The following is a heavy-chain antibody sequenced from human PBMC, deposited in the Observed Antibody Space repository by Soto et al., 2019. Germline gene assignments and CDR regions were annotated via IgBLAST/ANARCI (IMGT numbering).Heavy chain of an antibody. V-gene: IGHV3-15*01. CDR1: GFTFSNAW. J-gene: IGHJ6*02. CDR3: TTVLLRYFDWLPYYYYGMDV. Sequence: PXGSLRLSCSAAGFTFSNAWMSWVRQAPGKGLEWVGRIKSKTDGGTTDYAAPVKGRFTISRDDSKNTLYLQMNSLKTEDTAVYHCTTVLLRYFDWLPYYYYGMDVWGQGTTVTVSS. D-gene: IGHD3-9*01. CDR2: IKSKTDGGTT.